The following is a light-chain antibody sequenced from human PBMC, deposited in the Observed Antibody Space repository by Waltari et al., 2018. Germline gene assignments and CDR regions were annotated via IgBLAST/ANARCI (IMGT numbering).Light chain of an antibody. Sequence: QSVLAQPPSVSGAPGQRVTISCTGSSSNIGADYDVHWYQQLPGTAPKLVISEPSPRPSGVPERFSGSRSGTSAALAIPGLQAEDEADYYCQSYDSGLRGVFGTGTKVTVL. CDR3: QSYDSGLRGV. CDR1: SSNIGADYD. V-gene: IGLV1-40*01. CDR2: EPS. J-gene: IGLJ1*01.